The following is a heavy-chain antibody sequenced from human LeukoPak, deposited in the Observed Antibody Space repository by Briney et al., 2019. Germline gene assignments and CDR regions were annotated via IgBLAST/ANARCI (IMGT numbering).Heavy chain of an antibody. CDR2: INPNSGGT. D-gene: IGHD4-17*01. V-gene: IGHV1-2*02. CDR1: GYTFTGYY. J-gene: IGHJ4*02. Sequence: GASVKVPCKASGYTFTGYYMHWVRQAPGQGLEWMGWINPNSGGTNYAQKFQGRVTMTGDTSISTAYMELSRLRSDDTAVYYCARDPDYYGDLTLDYWGQGTLVTVSS. CDR3: ARDPDYYGDLTLDY.